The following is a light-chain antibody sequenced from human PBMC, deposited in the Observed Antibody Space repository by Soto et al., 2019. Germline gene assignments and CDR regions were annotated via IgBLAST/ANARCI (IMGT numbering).Light chain of an antibody. CDR3: QQYGGSPPYT. Sequence: EIVLTQSPGTLSLSPGERATLSCRASQSVSSGYLAWYQQKPGQTPRLLIYAASSRANGIPDRFSGSGSGTDFTLTISRLEPEEFAVYYCQQYGGSPPYTFGQGTKLESK. V-gene: IGKV3-20*01. CDR1: QSVSSGY. CDR2: AAS. J-gene: IGKJ2*01.